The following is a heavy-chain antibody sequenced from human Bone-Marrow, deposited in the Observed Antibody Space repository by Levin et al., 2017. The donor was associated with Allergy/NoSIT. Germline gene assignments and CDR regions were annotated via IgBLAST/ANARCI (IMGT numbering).Heavy chain of an antibody. V-gene: IGHV3-33*01. J-gene: IGHJ4*02. D-gene: IGHD6-13*01. Sequence: GESLKISCAASGITFSNYAMHWVRQAPGKGLEWVAVIWYDGSNQQFADSVKGRFTISRDNAQNTLYLHMSSLRVEDTAVYYCATAHISVTGTRGGNWGQGTRVTVSS. CDR1: GITFSNYA. CDR2: IWYDGSNQ. CDR3: ATAHISVTGTRGGN.